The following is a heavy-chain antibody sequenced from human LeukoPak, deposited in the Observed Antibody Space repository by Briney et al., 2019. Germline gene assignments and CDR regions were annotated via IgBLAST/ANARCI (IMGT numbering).Heavy chain of an antibody. J-gene: IGHJ6*03. CDR3: ARTGCSSTSCYLDYYYYMDV. D-gene: IGHD2-2*01. CDR2: IYPGDSDT. CDR1: GYSFTSYW. V-gene: IGHV5-51*01. Sequence: GESLKISCXGSGYSFTSYWIGWVRQMPGKGLEWMGIIYPGDSDTRYSPSFQGQVTISADKSISTAYLQWSSLKASDTAMYYCARTGCSSTSCYLDYYYYMDVWGKGTTVTVSS.